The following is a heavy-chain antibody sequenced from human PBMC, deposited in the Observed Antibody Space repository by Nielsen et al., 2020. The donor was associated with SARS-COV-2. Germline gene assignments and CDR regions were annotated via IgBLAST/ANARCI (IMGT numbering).Heavy chain of an antibody. CDR2: ISSSGSGK. J-gene: IGHJ6*03. D-gene: IGHD3-3*01. Sequence: GESLKISCSASGFTFSSTWMDWVRQAPGQGLGWVSRISSSGSGKAYADLVKGRFAVSRDNAGNAVFLQMNSLRVEDTAVYYCAGGGDFWSGTQKYYVDVWGKATTVTVSS. CDR3: AGGGDFWSGTQKYYVDV. CDR1: GFTFSSTW. V-gene: IGHV3-74*03.